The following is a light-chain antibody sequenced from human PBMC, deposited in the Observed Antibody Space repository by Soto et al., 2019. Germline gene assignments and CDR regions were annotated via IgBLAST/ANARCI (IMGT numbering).Light chain of an antibody. V-gene: IGKV3-11*01. CDR2: DAS. CDR3: QQRSNWPSIP. Sequence: EIVLTQSTATLALSPGERATLSCRASQSVSTYLAWYQQKPGQAPRLLISDASNRATGIPVRFSGSGFGTDFTLTISSLEAEDSAVYYCQQRSNWPSIPFCHGRRLEI. CDR1: QSVSTY. J-gene: IGKJ5*01.